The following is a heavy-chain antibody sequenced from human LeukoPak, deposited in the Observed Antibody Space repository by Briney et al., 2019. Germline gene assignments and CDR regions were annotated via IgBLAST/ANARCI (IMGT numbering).Heavy chain of an antibody. CDR1: VYTFTGYY. J-gene: IGHJ6*03. CDR3: ARSLHLYYYYYYMDV. CDR2: INPNSGGT. V-gene: IGHV1-2*02. Sequence: ASVKVSCKASVYTFTGYYMHWVRQAPGQGLEWMGWINPNSGGTNYAQKFQGRVTMTRDTSISTAYMELSRLRSDDTAVYYCARSLHLYYYYYYMDVWGKGTTVTVSS.